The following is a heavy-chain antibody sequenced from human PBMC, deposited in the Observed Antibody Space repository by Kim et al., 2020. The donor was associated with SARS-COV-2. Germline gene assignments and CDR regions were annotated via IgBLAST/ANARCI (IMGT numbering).Heavy chain of an antibody. CDR2: INNNGDKT. Sequence: GGSLRLSCAGSGFTFSSYSMHWVRQAPGEGLEFVSAINNNGDKTYYANSVKGRFIISRDNSKNTLYLQMGSLRTEDMAVYYCARAHNGYVDFWGQGALVTVSS. CDR1: GFTFSSYS. D-gene: IGHD2-8*01. V-gene: IGHV3-64*01. CDR3: ARAHNGYVDF. J-gene: IGHJ4*02.